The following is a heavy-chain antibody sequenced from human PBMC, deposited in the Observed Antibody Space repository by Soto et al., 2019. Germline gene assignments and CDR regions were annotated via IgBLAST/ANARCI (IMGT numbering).Heavy chain of an antibody. CDR2: IKKDGSDK. V-gene: IGHV3-7*01. CDR1: GFTFSTYW. Sequence: EVQLVESGGGLVQPGGSLSLSCAASGFTFSTYWMSWFRQAPGKGLEWVANIKKDGSDKYYVDSVRGRFTISRDNAKNSLYLQMNRLRAEDTAVYYCACGGGWVFDFWGQGTLVTVSS. CDR3: ACGGGWVFDF. D-gene: IGHD2-21*02. J-gene: IGHJ4*02.